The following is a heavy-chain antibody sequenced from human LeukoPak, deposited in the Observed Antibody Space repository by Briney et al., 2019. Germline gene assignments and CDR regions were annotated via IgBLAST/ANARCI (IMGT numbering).Heavy chain of an antibody. D-gene: IGHD3-10*01. Sequence: SETLSLTCTVSGYAIGSNYFWGWIRQPPGKGLEWIGSIHHRGTTYYNPSLKGRLTISLDTSNNQFSLNLTSVTASDTAVYYCSRETAGTTIDFWGQGRLVAVSS. CDR3: SRETAGTTIDF. J-gene: IGHJ4*02. CDR2: IHHRGTT. CDR1: GYAIGSNYF. V-gene: IGHV4-38-2*02.